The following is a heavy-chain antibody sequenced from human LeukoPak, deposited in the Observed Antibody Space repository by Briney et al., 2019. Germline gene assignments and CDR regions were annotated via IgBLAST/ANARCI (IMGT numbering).Heavy chain of an antibody. CDR1: GGSISSSSYY. D-gene: IGHD2-2*01. CDR3: ARLPAAIRYYFDY. CDR2: INHSGST. V-gene: IGHV4-39*07. J-gene: IGHJ4*02. Sequence: ASETLSLTCTVSGGSISSSSYYWSWIRQPPGKGLEWIGEINHSGSTNYNPSLKSRVTISVDTSKNQFSLKLSSVTAADTAVYYCARLPAAIRYYFDYWGQGTLVTVSS.